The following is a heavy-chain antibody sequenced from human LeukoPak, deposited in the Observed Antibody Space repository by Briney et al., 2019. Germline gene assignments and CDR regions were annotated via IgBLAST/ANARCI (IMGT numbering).Heavy chain of an antibody. CDR3: ARRVQMSSASATSDTWLDP. D-gene: IGHD3-10*01. V-gene: IGHV4-59*01. CDR2: IHFSGNT. CDR1: GGSISSYY. Sequence: PSETLSLTCTVSGGSISSYYWSWIRQPPGKGLEWIGHIHFSGNTNYNPSLKSRVTISLDSANNQFSLRLISVTAADTAVYYCARRVQMSSASATSDTWLDPWGQGTLVSVSP. J-gene: IGHJ5*02.